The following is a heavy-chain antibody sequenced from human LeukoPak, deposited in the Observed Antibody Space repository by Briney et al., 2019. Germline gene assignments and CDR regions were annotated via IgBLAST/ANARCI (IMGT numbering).Heavy chain of an antibody. Sequence: ASVKVSCKASGYTFTSYAMHWVRQAPGQRLEWMGWINAGNGNTKYSQKFQGRVTITRDTSASTAYMELRSLRSDDTAVYYCARDRPERFLEWLPFDYWGQGTLVTVSS. J-gene: IGHJ4*02. V-gene: IGHV1-3*01. CDR2: INAGNGNT. CDR1: GYTFTSYA. CDR3: ARDRPERFLEWLPFDY. D-gene: IGHD3-3*01.